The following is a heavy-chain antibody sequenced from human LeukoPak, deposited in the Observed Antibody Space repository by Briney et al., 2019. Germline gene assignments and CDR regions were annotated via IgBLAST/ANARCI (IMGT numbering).Heavy chain of an antibody. CDR1: GFTFTSYS. CDR3: ARVGGYYGADY. Sequence: PGGSLRLSCAASGFTFTSYSFNWVRQAPGKGLEWLSHITTSGSGAYYAASVKGRFTVSRDDANNSLYLQMNSLRAEDTAEYYCARVGGYYGADYWGQGTLVTVSS. V-gene: IGHV3-48*04. CDR2: ITTSGSGA. J-gene: IGHJ4*02. D-gene: IGHD4/OR15-4a*01.